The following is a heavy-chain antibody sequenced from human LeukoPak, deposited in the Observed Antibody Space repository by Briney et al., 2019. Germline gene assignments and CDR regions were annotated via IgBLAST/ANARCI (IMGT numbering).Heavy chain of an antibody. J-gene: IGHJ4*02. Sequence: PSETLSLTCTVSGGSISSYYWSWIRQPPGKGLEWIGYIYYSGSTNYNPSLKSRGTISVDTSKNQFSLKLSSVTAADTAVYYCARSIQLWDYYFDSWGQGTLVTVSS. V-gene: IGHV4-59*08. CDR1: GGSISSYY. CDR3: ARSIQLWDYYFDS. CDR2: IYYSGST. D-gene: IGHD5-18*01.